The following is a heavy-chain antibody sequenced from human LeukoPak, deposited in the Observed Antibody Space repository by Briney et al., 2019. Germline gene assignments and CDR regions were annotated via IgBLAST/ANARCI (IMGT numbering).Heavy chain of an antibody. CDR3: VNGLSPAYSSSWYYDYGMDV. D-gene: IGHD6-13*01. CDR1: GFTFSSYG. Sequence: GRSLRLSCAASGFTFSSYGMHWVRQAPGKGLEWVAVISYDGSNKYSADSVKGRFTISRYNSKNTLYLQMNSLRAEDTAVYYCVNGLSPAYSSSWYYDYGMDVWGQGTTVTVSS. CDR2: ISYDGSNK. J-gene: IGHJ6*02. V-gene: IGHV3-30*18.